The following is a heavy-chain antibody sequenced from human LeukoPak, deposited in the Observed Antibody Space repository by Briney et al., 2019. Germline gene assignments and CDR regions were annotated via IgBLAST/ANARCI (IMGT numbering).Heavy chain of an antibody. D-gene: IGHD6-19*01. Sequence: PGGSLRLSCAASGFTFSDYYMSWIRQAPGKGLEWVSYISNSGSTIYYADSVKGRFTISRDNAKNSLYLQMNSLRAEDTAVYYCARCPHSSGLSRAMDVWGQGTTVTVSS. CDR1: GFTFSDYY. J-gene: IGHJ6*02. CDR3: ARCPHSSGLSRAMDV. CDR2: ISNSGSTI. V-gene: IGHV3-11*01.